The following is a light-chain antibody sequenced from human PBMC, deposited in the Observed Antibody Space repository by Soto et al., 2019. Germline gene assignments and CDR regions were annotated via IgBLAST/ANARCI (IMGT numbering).Light chain of an antibody. CDR3: GSCDNSLSGRV. V-gene: IGLV1-40*01. CDR1: SSNLGAGYD. Sequence: QPVLTQPPSVSGAPGQRVTISCTGSSSNLGAGYDVHWYQQLPGTAPKLLIYGNNNRPSGVPDRFSGSKSGASASLAIAGLQAGDEADYDCGSCDNSLSGRVFGGGTKVTVL. J-gene: IGLJ3*02. CDR2: GNN.